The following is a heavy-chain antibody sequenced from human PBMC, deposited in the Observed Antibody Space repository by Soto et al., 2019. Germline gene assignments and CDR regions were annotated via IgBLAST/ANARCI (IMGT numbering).Heavy chain of an antibody. CDR2: IYHSGST. CDR1: GGSISIFKW. D-gene: IGHD6-13*01. V-gene: IGHV4-4*02. CDR3: ARLHIEAAARPYYDYYGMDV. Sequence: TVSLTCAVSGGSISIFKWCSWVRPPPGKGLAWIGEIYHSGSTNYNPSLKSRVTISIDKSKSQFSLRLSSVTAADTAVYYCARLHIEAAARPYYDYYGMDVWGQGTTVTAP. J-gene: IGHJ6*02.